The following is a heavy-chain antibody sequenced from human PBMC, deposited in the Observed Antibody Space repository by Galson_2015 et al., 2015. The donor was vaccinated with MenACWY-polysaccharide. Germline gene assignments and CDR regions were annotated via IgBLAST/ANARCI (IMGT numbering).Heavy chain of an antibody. D-gene: IGHD4-17*01. J-gene: IGHJ5*02. CDR3: ARHGIYGDYASNYFDP. Sequence: QSGAEVKKPGESLKISCKGSGYSFSSYWIGWVRQMPGKGLEYMGIIYAGDSDARYNPSFQGQVTFSVDKSINTAYLQWGSLKASDTAMYYCARHGIYGDYASNYFDPWGQGTLVTVSS. CDR2: IYAGDSDA. V-gene: IGHV5-51*01. CDR1: GYSFSSYW.